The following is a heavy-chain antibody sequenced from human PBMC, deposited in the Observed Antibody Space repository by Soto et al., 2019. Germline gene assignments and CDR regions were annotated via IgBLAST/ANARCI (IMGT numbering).Heavy chain of an antibody. CDR2: IYWDDDK. Sequence: QITLKESGPTLVKPTQTLTLTCTFSGFSLSTSGVGVGWIRQPPGKALEWLALIYWDDDKRYSPSLKSRLTITKATAKSPVVLTMTNMDPVDTATYYCALRRGYCSGGSCYSIWFDPWGQGTLVTVSS. CDR1: GFSLSTSGVG. J-gene: IGHJ5*02. CDR3: ALRRGYCSGGSCYSIWFDP. D-gene: IGHD2-15*01. V-gene: IGHV2-5*02.